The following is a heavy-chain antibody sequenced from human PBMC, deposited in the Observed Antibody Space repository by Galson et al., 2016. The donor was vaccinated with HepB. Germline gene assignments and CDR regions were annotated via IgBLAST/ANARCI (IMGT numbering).Heavy chain of an antibody. J-gene: IGHJ2*01. CDR1: GFTFSSYW. D-gene: IGHD3-22*01. CDR2: INSDGSST. CDR3: ARVDSSGYYIHWYFDL. V-gene: IGHV3-74*01. Sequence: SLRLSCAASGFTFSSYWMHWVRQVPGKGLVWVSRINSDGSSTTYADSVKGRFTISRDNAKNTVYLQMNSLRGEDTAVSYCARVDSSGYYIHWYFDLWGRGTLVTVSS.